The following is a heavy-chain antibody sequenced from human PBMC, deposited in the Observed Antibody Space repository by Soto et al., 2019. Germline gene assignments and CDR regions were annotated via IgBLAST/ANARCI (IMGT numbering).Heavy chain of an antibody. J-gene: IGHJ5*02. D-gene: IGHD1-7*01. Sequence: AETLSLTCTVSGDAVISGDYYWSGIRQPPGKGLEWIGYIYYSGSTTYNPSLKSRVTISLDKSKNQFSLNLSSVTAADTAVYYCASYNWNYWFDPWGQGTLVTVSS. CDR3: ASYNWNYWFDP. CDR1: GDAVISGDYY. CDR2: IYYSGST. V-gene: IGHV4-61*08.